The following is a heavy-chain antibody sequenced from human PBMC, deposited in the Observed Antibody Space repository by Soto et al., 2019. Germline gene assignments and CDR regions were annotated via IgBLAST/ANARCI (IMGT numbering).Heavy chain of an antibody. CDR2: IIPIFGTA. CDR1: GGTFSSYA. Sequence: ASLKVSCKASGGTFSSYAISWVRQAPGQGLEWMGGIIPIFGTANYAQKFQGRVTITADKSTSTAYMELSSLRSEDTAVYYCARVSEGQVQLERRDYDFWSGYYHYYYYGMDVWGQGTTVTVSS. D-gene: IGHD3-3*01. CDR3: ARVSEGQVQLERRDYDFWSGYYHYYYYGMDV. J-gene: IGHJ6*02. V-gene: IGHV1-69*06.